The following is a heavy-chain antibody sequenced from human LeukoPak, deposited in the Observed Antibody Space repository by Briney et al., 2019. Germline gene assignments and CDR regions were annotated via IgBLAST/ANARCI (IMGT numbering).Heavy chain of an antibody. CDR2: IYPHDSDT. Sequence: GESLKISCKGYGFNFNSYWIAWVRQMPGKGLEWMGIIYPHDSDTRYSPSFQGQVTISADKSISTAYLQWSSLKASDTAMYYCARHSSSWYSWGQGTLVTVSS. CDR1: GFNFNSYW. D-gene: IGHD6-13*01. CDR3: ARHSSSWYS. J-gene: IGHJ4*02. V-gene: IGHV5-51*01.